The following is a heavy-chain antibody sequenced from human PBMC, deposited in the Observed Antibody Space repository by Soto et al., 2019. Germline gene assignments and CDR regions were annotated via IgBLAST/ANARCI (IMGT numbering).Heavy chain of an antibody. J-gene: IGHJ4*02. CDR3: GRDAGGYSYVLDY. CDR1: GFTFSSYA. Sequence: QVQLVESGGGVVQPGRSLRLSCAASGFTFSSYAMYWVRQAPGKGLEWVAYTSFDENKKYYVESVKGRFTISRDNSKNTLYLQMDSLRTADTALYYCGRDAGGYSYVLDYWGQGTLITVSP. CDR2: TSFDENKK. V-gene: IGHV3-30*04. D-gene: IGHD5-18*01.